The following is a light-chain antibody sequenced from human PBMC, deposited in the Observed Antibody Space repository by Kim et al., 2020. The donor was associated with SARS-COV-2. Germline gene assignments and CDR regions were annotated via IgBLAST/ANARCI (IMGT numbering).Light chain of an antibody. CDR2: YDS. Sequence: SSELTQSPSVSVAPGQTARITCGGNSVGSKTMHWYQQKSGQAPVLVMYYDSDRPSGIPERFSGSNSGDTATLTISRVEAGDEADYYCQVWDSSSAHWVFGGGTQLTVL. CDR1: SVGSKT. CDR3: QVWDSSSAHWV. J-gene: IGLJ3*02. V-gene: IGLV3-21*01.